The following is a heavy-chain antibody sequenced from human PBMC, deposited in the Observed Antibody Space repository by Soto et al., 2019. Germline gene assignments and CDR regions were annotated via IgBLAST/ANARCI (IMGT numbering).Heavy chain of an antibody. V-gene: IGHV4-59*01. CDR1: GGSITNYY. CDR2: IYYSGST. J-gene: IGHJ2*01. CDR3: ARAFAGFGAYWYFDL. D-gene: IGHD3-16*01. Sequence: PSETLSLTCTVSGGSITNYYWTWIRQPPGKALEWIGYIYYSGSTHYNPALKSRLTISVDTSENQFSLRLTSVTAADTAVYYCARAFAGFGAYWYFDLWGRGTLVTVSS.